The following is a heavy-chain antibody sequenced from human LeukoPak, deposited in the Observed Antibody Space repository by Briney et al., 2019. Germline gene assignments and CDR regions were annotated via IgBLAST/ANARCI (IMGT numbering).Heavy chain of an antibody. Sequence: GGSLRLSCAASGFTFSTYAMSWVRQAPGKGLEWVSSIRGRGDKTYYADSVKGRFTVSRDNSKNTLYLQMNSLRAEDTAVYYCAKDDEGTCSDTTCYKWFDPWGQGTLVTVSS. CDR2: IRGRGDKT. CDR3: AKDDEGTCSDTTCYKWFDP. CDR1: GFTFSTYA. D-gene: IGHD2-2*02. J-gene: IGHJ5*02. V-gene: IGHV3-23*01.